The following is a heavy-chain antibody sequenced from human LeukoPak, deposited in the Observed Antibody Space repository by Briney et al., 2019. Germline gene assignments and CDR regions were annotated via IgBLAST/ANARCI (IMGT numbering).Heavy chain of an antibody. Sequence: GGSLRLSCAASGFTFSSYWMSWVRQAPGKGLEWVANIKQDGSEKYYVDSVKGRFTISRDNAENSLYLQVNSLRAEDTAVYYCARESIVVVSAATGEYYYYYMDVWGKGTTVTVSS. CDR3: ARESIVVVSAATGEYYYYYMDV. CDR1: GFTFSSYW. CDR2: IKQDGSEK. V-gene: IGHV3-7*01. J-gene: IGHJ6*03. D-gene: IGHD2-2*01.